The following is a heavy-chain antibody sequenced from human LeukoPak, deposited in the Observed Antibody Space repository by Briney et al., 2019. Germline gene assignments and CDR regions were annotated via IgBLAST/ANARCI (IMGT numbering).Heavy chain of an antibody. J-gene: IGHJ5*02. CDR2: IGTAGDT. V-gene: IGHV3-13*01. CDR3: AREVAAAGNNWFDP. Sequence: GGSLRLSCAASGFTFSSYDMHWVRQATGKGLEWVSAIGTAGDTYYPGSVKGRFTISRENAKNSLYLQMNSLRGGDTAVYYCAREVAAAGNNWFDPWGQGTLVTVSS. CDR1: GFTFSSYD. D-gene: IGHD6-13*01.